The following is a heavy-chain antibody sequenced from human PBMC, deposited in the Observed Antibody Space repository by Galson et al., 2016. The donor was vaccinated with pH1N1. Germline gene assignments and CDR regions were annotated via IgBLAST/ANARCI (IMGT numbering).Heavy chain of an antibody. CDR1: GYSVTRYY. J-gene: IGHJ4*02. CDR3: ARRYYFDY. CDR2: IDPSDGTT. V-gene: IGHV1-46*01. Sequence: SVKVSCKASGYSVTRYYMHWVRQAPGQGLEWMGIIDPSDGTTTYSQKFRGRITMTRDTPTNSVYMELSSLTSDDTAIHYCARRYYFDYWGQGTLITVSS.